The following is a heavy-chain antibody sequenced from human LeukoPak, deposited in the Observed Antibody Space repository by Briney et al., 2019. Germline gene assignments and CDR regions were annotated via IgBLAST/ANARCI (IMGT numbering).Heavy chain of an antibody. CDR2: ISGSGGST. V-gene: IGHV3-23*01. CDR3: AKSAHSDSGGYYREYCFDY. Sequence: PGVSLRLSCAASGFTFSTYAMSWVRQAPGKGLEWVSAISGSGGSTYYADSVKGRFTISRDNSKNTLYLQMNSLRAEDTAIYYCAKSAHSDSGGYYREYCFDYWGQGTLVTVSS. D-gene: IGHD3-22*01. CDR1: GFTFSTYA. J-gene: IGHJ4*02.